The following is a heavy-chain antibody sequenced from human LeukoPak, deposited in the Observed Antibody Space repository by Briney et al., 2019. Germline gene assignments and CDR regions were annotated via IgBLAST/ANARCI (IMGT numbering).Heavy chain of an antibody. D-gene: IGHD1-1*01. CDR1: GFTFSSYS. Sequence: PGGSLRLSCAASGFTFSSYSMNWVRQAPGRGLEWVSSISSSSSYIYYADSVKGRFTISRDNAKNSLYLQMNSLRAEDTAVYYCATTVWTGQFPDYFDVWGQGTLVTVSS. J-gene: IGHJ4*02. CDR2: ISSSSSYI. V-gene: IGHV3-21*01. CDR3: ATTVWTGQFPDYFDV.